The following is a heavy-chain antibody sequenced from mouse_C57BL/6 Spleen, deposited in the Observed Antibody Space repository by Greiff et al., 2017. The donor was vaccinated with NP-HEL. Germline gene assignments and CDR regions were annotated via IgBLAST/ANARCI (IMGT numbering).Heavy chain of an antibody. Sequence: EVKLMESGGGLVKPGGSLKLSCAASGFTFSDYGMHWVRQAPEKGLAWVAYISSGRSTIVYADTVKGRFTITRDNAKNTLFLQMTGLRSEDTAMYYCARRDGSSPYARDYWGQGTSVTVSS. CDR1: GFTFSDYG. J-gene: IGHJ4*01. CDR3: ARRDGSSPYARDY. D-gene: IGHD1-1*01. CDR2: ISSGRSTI. V-gene: IGHV5-17*01.